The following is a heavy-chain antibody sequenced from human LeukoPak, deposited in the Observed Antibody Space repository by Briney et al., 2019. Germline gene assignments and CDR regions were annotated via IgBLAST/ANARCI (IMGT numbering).Heavy chain of an antibody. CDR3: ARVPSGYTPNANYYYYGMGV. D-gene: IGHD5-12*01. CDR1: GGTFSRYA. Sequence: SVKVSCKASGGTFSRYAISWVRQAPGQGLEWMGRIIPTIGIVNYAQKFQGRVTITADKSTSTAYMELSSLRSEDTAVYYCARVPSGYTPNANYYYYGMGVWGQGTTVTVSS. J-gene: IGHJ6*02. V-gene: IGHV1-69*04. CDR2: IIPTIGIV.